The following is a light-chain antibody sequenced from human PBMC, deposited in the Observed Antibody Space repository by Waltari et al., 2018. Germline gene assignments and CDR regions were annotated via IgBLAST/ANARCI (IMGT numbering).Light chain of an antibody. Sequence: QSALTQPASVSGSPGQSITISCTGNSGDVGGNKYVYWYQQHPGKAPKLMIYDVTNRPSGVSNRFSGSKSGNTASLTISGLQAEDEADYYCSSYTSSSTLAFGGGTKLTVL. V-gene: IGLV2-14*03. J-gene: IGLJ2*01. CDR1: SGDVGGNKY. CDR3: SSYTSSSTLA. CDR2: DVT.